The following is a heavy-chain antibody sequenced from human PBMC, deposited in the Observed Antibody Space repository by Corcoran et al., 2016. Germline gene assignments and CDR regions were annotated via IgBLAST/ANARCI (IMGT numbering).Heavy chain of an antibody. CDR2: INPNSGGT. CDR1: GYTFTGYY. V-gene: IGHV1-2*02. Sequence: QVQLVQSGAEVKKPGASVKVSCKASGYTFTGYYMHWVRQAPGQGLEWMGWINPNSGGTNYAQKFQVRVTMTRDMSSSTAYMELSRLSSDYKAVDCCARQGYCSCGSCPRPWQIYYYYGMDVWGQGTTVTVSS. J-gene: IGHJ6*02. CDR3: ARQGYCSCGSCPRPWQIYYYYGMDV. D-gene: IGHD2-15*01.